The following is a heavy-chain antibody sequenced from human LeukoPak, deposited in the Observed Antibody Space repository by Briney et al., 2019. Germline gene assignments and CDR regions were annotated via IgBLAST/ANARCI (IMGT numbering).Heavy chain of an antibody. Sequence: SQTLSLTCAISGDSVSIHSVAWNWISQSPSRGLEWVGTTYYRSKWYNDYAVSVKSRITINPDTSKNQFSLQLNSVTPEDTAVYYCARGRNSAFDYWGQGTLVTVSS. D-gene: IGHD2-15*01. J-gene: IGHJ4*02. CDR3: ARGRNSAFDY. V-gene: IGHV6-1*01. CDR1: GDSVSIHSVA. CDR2: TYYRSKWYN.